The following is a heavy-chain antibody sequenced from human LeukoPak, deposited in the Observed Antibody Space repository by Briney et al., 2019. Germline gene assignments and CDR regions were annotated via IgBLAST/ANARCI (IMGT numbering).Heavy chain of an antibody. CDR3: GRDPDSTRGGDFDI. CDR1: GFTVSSNY. Sequence: GGSLRLTCAASGFTVSSNYMSWVRQAPGKGLEWVAVIYSGGGTYYADAVKGRFIISRDKSKNTVYLQMNSLRAGDTAVYYCGRDPDSTRGGDFDIWGQGTMVTVST. J-gene: IGHJ3*02. D-gene: IGHD2/OR15-2a*01. CDR2: IYSGGGT. V-gene: IGHV3-53*01.